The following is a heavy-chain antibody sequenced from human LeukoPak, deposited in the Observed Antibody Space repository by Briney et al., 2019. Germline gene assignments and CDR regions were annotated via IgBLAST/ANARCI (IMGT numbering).Heavy chain of an antibody. J-gene: IGHJ4*02. CDR3: ARDPRGPMLYDSSGYPEYYFDY. CDR1: GYTFTNNW. Sequence: ASVKVSCKAFGYTFTNNWMHWVRQAPGQGLEWMGIINPSGGSTRYAQKLQGRVTMTRDTSTSTVYMELSSLRSEDTAVYYCARDPRGPMLYDSSGYPEYYFDYWGQGTLVTVSS. V-gene: IGHV1-46*01. D-gene: IGHD3-22*01. CDR2: INPSGGST.